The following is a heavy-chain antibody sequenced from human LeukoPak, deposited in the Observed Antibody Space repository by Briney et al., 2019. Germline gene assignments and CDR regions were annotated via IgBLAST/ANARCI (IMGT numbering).Heavy chain of an antibody. CDR1: GYTFTSYG. Sequence: ASVKVSCKASGYTFTSYGISWVRQAPGQGLEWMGWISAYNGNTNYAQKPQGRVTMTTGTSTSTAYMELRSLRSDDTAVYYCARDLVLDYYDSSGYDGYFDYWGQGTLVTVSS. J-gene: IGHJ4*02. CDR2: ISAYNGNT. V-gene: IGHV1-18*01. D-gene: IGHD3-22*01. CDR3: ARDLVLDYYDSSGYDGYFDY.